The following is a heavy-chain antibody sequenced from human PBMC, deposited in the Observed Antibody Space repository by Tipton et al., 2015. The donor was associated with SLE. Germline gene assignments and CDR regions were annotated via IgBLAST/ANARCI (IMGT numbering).Heavy chain of an antibody. Sequence: SLRLSCAASGFTFSSYGMHWVRQAPGKGLEWVAFIRYDGSNKYYADSVKGRFTISRDNSKNTLYLQMNSLRAEDTAVYYCAREACGGDCYYYGMDVWGQGTTVTVSS. D-gene: IGHD2-21*01. CDR3: AREACGGDCYYYGMDV. J-gene: IGHJ6*02. CDR2: IRYDGSNK. V-gene: IGHV3-30*02. CDR1: GFTFSSYG.